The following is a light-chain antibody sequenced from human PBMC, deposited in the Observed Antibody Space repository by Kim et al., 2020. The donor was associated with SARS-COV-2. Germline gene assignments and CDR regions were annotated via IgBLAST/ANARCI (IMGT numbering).Light chain of an antibody. CDR2: SKN. Sequence: VAWGQTVRITCQGDSLRRYYATWYQQKSGQAPVLVFYSKNSRPSGIPDRFSGSSSGNTASLTITGAQAADEADYYCKSRDSRGKVVFGGGTKVTVL. CDR3: KSRDSRGKVV. V-gene: IGLV3-19*01. J-gene: IGLJ2*01. CDR1: SLRRYY.